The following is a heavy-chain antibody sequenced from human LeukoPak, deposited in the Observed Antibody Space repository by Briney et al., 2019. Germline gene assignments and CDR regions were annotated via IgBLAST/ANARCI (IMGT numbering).Heavy chain of an antibody. J-gene: IGHJ4*02. V-gene: IGHV4-39*07. CDR3: ARGNGYIDY. CDR2: IYYSGST. CDR1: GGSISSSSYY. D-gene: IGHD2-8*01. Sequence: SETLSLTCTVSGGSISSSSYYWGWIRQPPGKGLEWIGSIYYSGSTYYNPSLKSRVTISVDTSKNQFSLKLSSVTAADTAVYYCARGNGYIDYWGQGTLVTVSS.